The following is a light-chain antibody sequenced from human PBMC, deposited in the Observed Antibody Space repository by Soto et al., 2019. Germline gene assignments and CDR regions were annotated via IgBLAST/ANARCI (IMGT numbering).Light chain of an antibody. Sequence: EIVLTQSPGTLSLSPGERATLSCRASQSLSSNYLAWYQQKPGQAPRLLIYGASSRASVIPDRFSGSGSGTDFTLTISSLEPEDFAVYYCQHYGRSAIFTLGPGTTVDIK. V-gene: IGKV3-20*01. CDR3: QHYGRSAIFT. J-gene: IGKJ3*01. CDR2: GAS. CDR1: QSLSSNY.